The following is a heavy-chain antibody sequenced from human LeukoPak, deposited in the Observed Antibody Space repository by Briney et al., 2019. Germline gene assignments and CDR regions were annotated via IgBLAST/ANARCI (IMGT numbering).Heavy chain of an antibody. CDR1: GFIFNNYG. Sequence: GGSLRLSCAASGFIFNNYGMHWVRQAPGKGLEWVAVISYGGSSEYYADSVRGRFTISRDNSKNTLYLQMNSLRAEDTAVYYCAREGSYDPWEYYYYYVDVWGKGTTVTVSS. D-gene: IGHD5-18*01. J-gene: IGHJ6*03. V-gene: IGHV3-30*03. CDR2: ISYGGSSE. CDR3: AREGSYDPWEYYYYYVDV.